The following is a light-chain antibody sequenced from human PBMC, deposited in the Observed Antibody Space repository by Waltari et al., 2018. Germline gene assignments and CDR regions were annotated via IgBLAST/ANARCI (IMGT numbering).Light chain of an antibody. Sequence: QSALTQPPSASGSPGQSVTISCTGTSSDVGAYNYVSWYQQHPAQAPQRMIFEVSQRPPGVPDRFSGSKSGNTASLTVSGLQAEDEADYYCFSYAGSNNLVFGGGTKLTVL. J-gene: IGLJ2*01. CDR2: EVS. CDR3: FSYAGSNNLV. CDR1: SSDVGAYNY. V-gene: IGLV2-8*01.